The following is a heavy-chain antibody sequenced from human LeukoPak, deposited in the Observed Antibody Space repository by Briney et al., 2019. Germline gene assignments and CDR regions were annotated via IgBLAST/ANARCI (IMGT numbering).Heavy chain of an antibody. D-gene: IGHD4-17*01. CDR1: GYTFGSYW. V-gene: IGHV5-51*01. CDR2: IYPGDSSS. CDR3: ATIYGDYSGY. J-gene: IGHJ4*02. Sequence: GESLKISCKGSGYTFGSYWIGWVRQMPGKGLEWMGSIYPGDSSSRYSPSVQGQVIFSADTSINTAYLQWSSLKASDTAMYYCATIYGDYSGYWGQGTLDTVSS.